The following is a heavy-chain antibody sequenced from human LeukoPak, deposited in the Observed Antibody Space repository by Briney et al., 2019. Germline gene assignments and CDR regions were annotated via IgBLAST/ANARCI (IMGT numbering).Heavy chain of an antibody. CDR2: IYYDGSNK. V-gene: IGHV3-33*01. D-gene: IGHD1-26*01. Sequence: PGGSLRLSCAASGFTFSRNGMHWVRQAPGKGLEWVALIYYDGSNKYYVDSVKGRFTISRDNSKNMVYLQMNSLRAEDTAVYYWARDLLYSGSYSWYFDLWGRGTPVTVSS. J-gene: IGHJ2*01. CDR1: GFTFSRNG. CDR3: ARDLLYSGSYSWYFDL.